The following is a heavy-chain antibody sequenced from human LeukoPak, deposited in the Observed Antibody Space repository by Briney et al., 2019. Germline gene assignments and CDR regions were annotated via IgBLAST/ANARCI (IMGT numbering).Heavy chain of an antibody. J-gene: IGHJ4*02. CDR2: ISSSSSYI. CDR3: AKDKAGTIVWYGRWAIGLFDY. CDR1: EFTFSSYS. V-gene: IGHV3-21*04. D-gene: IGHD6-13*01. Sequence: GGSLRLSCAASEFTFSSYSMSWVRQAPGKGLDWVSSISSSSSYIYYADSLKGRFTISRDNAKNSLYLQMNSLTTEDTAFYYCAKDKAGTIVWYGRWAIGLFDYWGQGTLLTVSS.